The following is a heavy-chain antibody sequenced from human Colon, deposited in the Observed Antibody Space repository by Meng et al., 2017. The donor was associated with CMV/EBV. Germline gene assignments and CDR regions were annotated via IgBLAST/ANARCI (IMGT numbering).Heavy chain of an antibody. CDR3: ASHSSYVWGSHH. CDR2: MDPTTGRT. CDR1: GYCFTGYY. V-gene: IGHV1-2*02. J-gene: IGHJ1*01. Sequence: QVQLLQSGAEVEKPGASVKVSCTASGYCFTGYYIHWVRQAPGQGLEWMGWMDPTTGRTDYAQKFQGTVTMTRDTSISTAYLELSRLTSDDTAVYYCASHSSYVWGSHHWGQGTLVTVSS. D-gene: IGHD3-16*01.